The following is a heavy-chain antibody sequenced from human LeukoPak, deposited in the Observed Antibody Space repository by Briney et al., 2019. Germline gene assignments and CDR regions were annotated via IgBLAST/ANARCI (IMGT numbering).Heavy chain of an antibody. V-gene: IGHV3-21*01. CDR2: ISSSSSYI. D-gene: IGHD6-6*01. Sequence: GGSLRLSCAASGFTFSSYSMNWVRQAPGKGLEWVSSISSSSSYIYYADSVKGRFTISRDNSKNTLYLQMNSLRAEDTAVYYCASSSSEDYWGQGTLVTVSS. J-gene: IGHJ4*02. CDR3: ASSSSEDY. CDR1: GFTFSSYS.